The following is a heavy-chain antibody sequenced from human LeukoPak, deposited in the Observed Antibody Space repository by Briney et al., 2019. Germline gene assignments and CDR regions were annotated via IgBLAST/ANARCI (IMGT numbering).Heavy chain of an antibody. Sequence: PGGSLRLSCAATGFTFSSYSMNWVRQAPGKGLEWVSSISSSSSYIYYADSVKGRFTISRDNAKNSLYLQMNSLRAEDTAVYNCARWRLDAFDIWGQGTMVTVSS. D-gene: IGHD3-3*01. J-gene: IGHJ3*02. CDR3: ARWRLDAFDI. V-gene: IGHV3-21*01. CDR2: ISSSSSYI. CDR1: GFTFSSYS.